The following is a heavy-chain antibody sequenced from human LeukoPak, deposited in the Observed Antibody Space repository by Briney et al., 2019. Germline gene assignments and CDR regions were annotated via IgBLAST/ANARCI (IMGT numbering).Heavy chain of an antibody. CDR2: LYYSGST. Sequence: SETLSLTCTVSGGSISSSSYYWGWIRQPPGKGLEWIGSLYYSGSTYYNPSLKSRVTISVDTSKNQFSLKLSSVTAADTAVYYCARWYYYDSSGYYGPFGQDEQIDYWGQGTLVTVSS. CDR1: GGSISSSSYY. V-gene: IGHV4-39*07. CDR3: ARWYYYDSSGYYGPFGQDEQIDY. D-gene: IGHD3-22*01. J-gene: IGHJ4*02.